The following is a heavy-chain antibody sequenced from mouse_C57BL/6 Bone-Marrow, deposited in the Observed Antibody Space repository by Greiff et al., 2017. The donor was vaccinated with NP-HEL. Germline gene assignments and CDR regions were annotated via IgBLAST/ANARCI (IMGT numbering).Heavy chain of an antibody. CDR2: IDPNSGGT. Sequence: QVQLQQSGAELVKPGASVKLSCKASGYTFTSYWMHWVKQRPGRGLEWIGRIDPNSGGTKYNEKFKSKATLTVDKPSSTAYMQLSSLTSEDSAVYYCAREGHIYYDYDGYYFDYWGQGTTLTVSS. J-gene: IGHJ2*01. V-gene: IGHV1-72*01. CDR1: GYTFTSYW. CDR3: AREGHIYYDYDGYYFDY. D-gene: IGHD2-4*01.